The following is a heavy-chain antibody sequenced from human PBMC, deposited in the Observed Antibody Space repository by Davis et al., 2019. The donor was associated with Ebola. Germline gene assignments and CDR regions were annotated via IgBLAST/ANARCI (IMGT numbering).Heavy chain of an antibody. CDR1: GFTFSSYW. CDR2: ISYDGSNK. CDR3: AKDRGYCSGGSCYSVGLYYYYGMDV. J-gene: IGHJ6*02. D-gene: IGHD2-15*01. Sequence: GESLKISCAASGFTFSSYWMSWVRQAPGKGLEWVAVISYDGSNKYYADSVKGRFTISRDNSKNTLYLQMNSLRAEDTAVYYCAKDRGYCSGGSCYSVGLYYYYGMDVWGQGTTVTVS. V-gene: IGHV3-30*18.